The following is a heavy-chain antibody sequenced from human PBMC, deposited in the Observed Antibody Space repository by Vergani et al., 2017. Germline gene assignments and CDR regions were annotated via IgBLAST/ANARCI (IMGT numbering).Heavy chain of an antibody. CDR2: TYYRSKWYN. Sequence: QVQLQQSGPGLVKPSQTLSLTCAISGDSVSSNSAAWNWIRQSPSRGLEWLGRTYYRSKWYNDYAVSVKSRITINPDTSKNQFYLQLNSVTPEDTAVYYCSREGAEQQLVLQGAFDIWGQGTMVTVSS. CDR3: SREGAEQQLVLQGAFDI. J-gene: IGHJ3*02. D-gene: IGHD6-13*01. CDR1: GDSVSSNSAA. V-gene: IGHV6-1*01.